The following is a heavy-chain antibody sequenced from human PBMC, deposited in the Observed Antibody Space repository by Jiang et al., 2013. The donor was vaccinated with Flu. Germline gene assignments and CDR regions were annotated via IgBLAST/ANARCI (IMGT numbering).Heavy chain of an antibody. CDR2: ISPSRDII. D-gene: IGHD6-13*01. Sequence: SVKISCTTSGYTFTTYGISWVRQAPGQGLEWMGWISPSRDIIKYSQKFQGRVTITRDTSASTAYMELSSLRSEDTAVYYCARRSIYCSGYDSCIAAAGISGYYGMDVWGQGTTVTVSS. CDR1: GYTFTTYG. J-gene: IGHJ6*02. CDR3: ARRSIYCSGYDSCIAAAGISGYYGMDV. V-gene: IGHV1-18*01.